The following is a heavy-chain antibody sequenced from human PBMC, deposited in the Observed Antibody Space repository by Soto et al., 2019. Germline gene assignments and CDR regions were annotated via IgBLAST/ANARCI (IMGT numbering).Heavy chain of an antibody. D-gene: IGHD3-22*01. CDR2: INSDGSST. J-gene: IGHJ3*02. CDR3: ANLRRNYYDSSGLDAFDI. CDR1: GFTFSSYW. V-gene: IGHV3-74*01. Sequence: GGSLRLSCAASGFTFSSYWMHWVRQAPGKGLVWVSRINSDGSSTSYADSVKGRFTISRDNAKNTLYLQMNSLRAEDTAVYYCANLRRNYYDSSGLDAFDIWGQGTMVTVSS.